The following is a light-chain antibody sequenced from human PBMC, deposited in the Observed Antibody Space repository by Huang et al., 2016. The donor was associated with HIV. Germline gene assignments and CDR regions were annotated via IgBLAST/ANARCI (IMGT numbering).Light chain of an antibody. Sequence: EIVMTQSPATLSVSPGERATLSCRASQSVSSNLAWYQQNPGQAARLLIYGASTRATGGPTTFSGSGSGTEFTLTISSLQSEDFAVYYCQQYHNWPPLTFGGGTKVEIK. CDR3: QQYHNWPPLT. CDR2: GAS. J-gene: IGKJ4*01. CDR1: QSVSSN. V-gene: IGKV3-15*01.